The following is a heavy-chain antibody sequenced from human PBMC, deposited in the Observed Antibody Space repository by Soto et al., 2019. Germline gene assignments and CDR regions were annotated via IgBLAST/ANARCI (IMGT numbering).Heavy chain of an antibody. CDR1: GGSISNGDYY. V-gene: IGHV4-30-4*01. CDR3: ARSMHYSDGSNYSPFDY. D-gene: IGHD3-22*01. CDR2: IYHSGST. Sequence: SETLSLTCTVSGGSISNGDYYWSWIRQPPGKGLEWIGYIYHSGSTYYNPSLKSRVTISVNTSKNQFSLKLSSVTAADTAVYYCARSMHYSDGSNYSPFDYWGQGTLVTVSS. J-gene: IGHJ4*02.